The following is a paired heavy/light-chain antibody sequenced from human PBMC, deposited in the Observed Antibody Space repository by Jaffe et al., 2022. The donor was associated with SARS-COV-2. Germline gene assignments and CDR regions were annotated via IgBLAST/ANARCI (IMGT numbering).Light chain of an antibody. CDR1: QSVSRF. V-gene: IGKV3-11*01. CDR3: QLRSNWPALT. Sequence: EIVLTQSPATLSLSPGERATLSCRASQSVSRFLAWYQQKPGQAPRLLIYDASNRATGIPARFSGSGSGTDFTLTISSLEPEDFAVYYCQLRSNWPALTFGGGTKVEIK. CDR2: DAS. J-gene: IGKJ4*01.
Heavy chain of an antibody. J-gene: IGHJ6*03. CDR1: GFTFSSYW. D-gene: IGHD4-17*01. Sequence: EVQLVESGGGLVQPGGPLRLSCTASGFTFSSYWMSWVRQAPGKGLEWVANIKQDGSEKYYVDSVKGRFTISRDNAKNSLSLQMNSLRAEDTAVYYCARLNYGDRYYYYYMDVWGKGTTVTVSS. V-gene: IGHV3-7*01. CDR3: ARLNYGDRYYYYYMDV. CDR2: IKQDGSEK.